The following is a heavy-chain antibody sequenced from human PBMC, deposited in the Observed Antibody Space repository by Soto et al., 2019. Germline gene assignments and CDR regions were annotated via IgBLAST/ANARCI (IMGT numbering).Heavy chain of an antibody. CDR2: ISYDGSNK. J-gene: IGHJ4*02. D-gene: IGHD1-26*01. V-gene: IGHV3-30*18. CDR1: GFTFSSYG. Sequence: QVQLVESGGGVVQPGRSLRLSCAASGFTFSSYGMHWVRQAPGKGLEWVAVISYDGSNKYYADSVKGRFTISRDNSKNTLYLQMNSLRAEDTAVYYCAKDPSVGATPPIEYYFDYWGQGTLVTVSS. CDR3: AKDPSVGATPPIEYYFDY.